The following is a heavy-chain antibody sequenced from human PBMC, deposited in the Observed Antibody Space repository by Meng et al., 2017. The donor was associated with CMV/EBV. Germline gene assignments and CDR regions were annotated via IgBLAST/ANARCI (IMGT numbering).Heavy chain of an antibody. J-gene: IGHJ4*02. D-gene: IGHD3-22*01. CDR1: GGFISSYY. Sequence: QVQLQESGPGLVKPSETLSLTCTGSGGFISSYYWSWIRQPAGKGLEWIGRIYTSGSTNYNPSLKSRVTMSVDTSKNQFSLKLSSVTAADTAVYYCARGGLYYYDSSGHFDYWGQGTLVTVSS. CDR3: ARGGLYYYDSSGHFDY. CDR2: IYTSGST. V-gene: IGHV4-4*07.